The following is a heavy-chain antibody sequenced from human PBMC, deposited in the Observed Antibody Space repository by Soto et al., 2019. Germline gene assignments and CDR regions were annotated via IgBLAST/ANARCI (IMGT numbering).Heavy chain of an antibody. CDR3: ARVEESPSGSYWYSNIDY. D-gene: IGHD2-15*01. Sequence: AAVQFPCRAFAYAFLGDYYWWWLHDPGGRGEGGGWVKTDSGDTKYEPELQDRVTMSRDTSISTSSLDVSSVRADDTAVYYCARVEESPSGSYWYSNIDYWGQGTMVTVSS. CDR1: AYAFLGDY. CDR2: VKTDSGDT. J-gene: IGHJ4*01. V-gene: IGHV1-2*02.